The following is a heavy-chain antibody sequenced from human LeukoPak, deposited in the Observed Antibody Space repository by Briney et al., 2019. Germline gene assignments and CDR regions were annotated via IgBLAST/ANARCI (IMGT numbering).Heavy chain of an antibody. CDR3: ARGPVVVITDNWFDP. Sequence: SETLSLTCTVSGNSFGDYYWSWIRQPAGKGLEWIGRIYTSGSTTYNPSLKSRVTMSVDTSKSQFSLNLMSVTAADTAVYYCARGPVVVITDNWFDPWGQGTLVTVSS. D-gene: IGHD3-22*01. V-gene: IGHV4-4*07. CDR1: GNSFGDYY. J-gene: IGHJ5*02. CDR2: IYTSGST.